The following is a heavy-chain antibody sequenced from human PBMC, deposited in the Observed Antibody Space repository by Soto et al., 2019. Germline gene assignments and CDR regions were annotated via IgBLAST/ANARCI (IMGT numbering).Heavy chain of an antibody. CDR3: ARETSTIFGVVIDTYYGMDV. CDR1: GGSISSGGYY. Sequence: PSETLSLTCTVSGGSISSGGYYWRWIRQHPGKGLEWIGYIYYSGSTYYNPSLKSRVTISVDTSKNQFSLKLSSVTAADTAVYYCARETSTIFGVVIDTYYGMDVWGQGTTVTVSS. V-gene: IGHV4-31*02. CDR2: IYYSGST. D-gene: IGHD3-3*01. J-gene: IGHJ6*02.